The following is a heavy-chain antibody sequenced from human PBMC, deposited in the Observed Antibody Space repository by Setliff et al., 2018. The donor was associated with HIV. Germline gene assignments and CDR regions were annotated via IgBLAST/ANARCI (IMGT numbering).Heavy chain of an antibody. CDR3: ARGSPTAGDY. Sequence: GASVKVSCKASGYTFTSYDVNWVRQAPGQGLEWMGWMNPNSCNTGYAQNFQGRVTMTRNTSISTAYMELTSLRFEDTAVYYCARGSPTAGDYWGQGTLVTVSS. J-gene: IGHJ4*02. V-gene: IGHV1-8*01. CDR1: GYTFTSYD. CDR2: MNPNSCNT.